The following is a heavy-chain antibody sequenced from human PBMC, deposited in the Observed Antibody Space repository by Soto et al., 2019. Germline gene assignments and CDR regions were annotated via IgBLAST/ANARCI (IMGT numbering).Heavy chain of an antibody. D-gene: IGHD3-16*01. CDR3: ARGGRGGTPWFAS. V-gene: IGHV5-10-1*01. CDR1: GDNFTTYW. J-gene: IGHJ5*01. CDR2: IDPIDSYT. Sequence: DVQLVQSGAEVKKPGESLRISCKGSGDNFTTYWINWVRQMPGKGLEWMGRIDPIDSYTNYIPSFQGHVTVSGDKPINTAYLQWSDLRASDTAMYYCARGGRGGTPWFASWGQGTLVTVSS.